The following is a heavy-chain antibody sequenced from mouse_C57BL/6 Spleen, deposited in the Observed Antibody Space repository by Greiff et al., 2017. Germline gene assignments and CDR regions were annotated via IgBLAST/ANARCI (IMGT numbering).Heavy chain of an antibody. CDR2: ISSGSSTI. V-gene: IGHV5-17*01. Sequence: EVHLVESGGGLVKPGGSLKLSCAASGFTFSDYGMHWVRQAPEKGLEWVAYISSGSSTIYYADTVKGRFTISRDNAKNTLFLQMTSLRSEDTAMYYCARTITTVVAFDYWGQGTTRTVSS. D-gene: IGHD1-1*01. J-gene: IGHJ2*01. CDR1: GFTFSDYG. CDR3: ARTITTVVAFDY.